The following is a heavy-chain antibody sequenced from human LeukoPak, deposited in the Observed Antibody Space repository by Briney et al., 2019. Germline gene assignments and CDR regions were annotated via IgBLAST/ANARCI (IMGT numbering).Heavy chain of an antibody. CDR3: AKEDGSWSFDY. D-gene: IGHD6-13*01. J-gene: IGHJ4*02. CDR2: ISGSGGST. Sequence: GGSLRLSCAASGFTLRSSAMSWVRQAPGKGLEWVSAISGSGGSTYYADSVKGRFTISRDNSKNTLYLQMNSLRAEDTAVYYCAKEDGSWSFDYWGQGTLVTVSS. V-gene: IGHV3-23*01. CDR1: GFTLRSSA.